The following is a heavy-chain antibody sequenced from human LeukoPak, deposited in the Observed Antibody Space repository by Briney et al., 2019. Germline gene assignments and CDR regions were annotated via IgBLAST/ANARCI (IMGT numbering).Heavy chain of an antibody. Sequence: GGSLRLSCAASGFTFSSYEMNWVRQAPGEGLEWISYISSSGSTTHYADSVQGRFTISRDNAKNSLYLQMNSLRAEDTAVYYCAHLPSSGTGIVDYWGQGTLVTVSS. J-gene: IGHJ4*02. CDR2: ISSSGSTT. D-gene: IGHD3-10*01. V-gene: IGHV3-48*03. CDR3: AHLPSSGTGIVDY. CDR1: GFTFSSYE.